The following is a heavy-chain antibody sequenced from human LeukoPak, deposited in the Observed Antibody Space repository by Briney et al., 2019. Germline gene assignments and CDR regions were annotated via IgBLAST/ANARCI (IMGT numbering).Heavy chain of an antibody. CDR2: SYDGTNK. V-gene: IGHV3-30-3*01. Sequence: GGSLRLSCAASGFIFTNYVIHLVRQPPGKGLEWLAVSYDGTNKYYADSVKGRFTISRDHSKSTVDLQMDSLGGADSAVYYCARSPTYYYMDVWGKGTTVTVSS. CDR3: ARSPTYYYMDV. CDR1: GFIFTNYV. J-gene: IGHJ6*03.